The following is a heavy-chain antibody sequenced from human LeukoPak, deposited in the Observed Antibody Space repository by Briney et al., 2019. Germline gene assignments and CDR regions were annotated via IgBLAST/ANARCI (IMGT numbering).Heavy chain of an antibody. CDR3: ARPRRAAAGRLDY. D-gene: IGHD6-13*01. CDR2: MNPNSGNT. J-gene: IGHJ4*02. CDR1: GYTFTSYD. Sequence: ASVKVSCKASGYTFTSYDINWVRQATGQGLEWMGWMNPNSGNTGYAQKFQGRVTMTRNTSISTAYMELSSLRSEDTAVYYCARPRRAAAGRLDYWGQGTLVTVSS. V-gene: IGHV1-8*01.